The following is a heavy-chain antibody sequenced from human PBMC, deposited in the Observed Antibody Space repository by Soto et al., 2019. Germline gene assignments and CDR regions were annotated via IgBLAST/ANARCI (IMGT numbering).Heavy chain of an antibody. V-gene: IGHV6-1*01. CDR2: TYYRSKWYN. Sequence: PSQTLSLTCAISGDSVSSNSGAWNWIRQSPSRGLEWLGRTYYRSKWYNGYAVSVKSRITINPDTSKNQFSLQMNSLKTEDTAVYYCVRATYFSDSSGYTRCLDYWGQGTLVTVSS. D-gene: IGHD3-22*01. J-gene: IGHJ4*02. CDR3: VRATYFSDSSGYTRCLDY. CDR1: GDSVSSNSGA.